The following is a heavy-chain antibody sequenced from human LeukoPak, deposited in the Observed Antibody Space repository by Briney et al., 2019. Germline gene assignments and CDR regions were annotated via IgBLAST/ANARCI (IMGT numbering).Heavy chain of an antibody. V-gene: IGHV1-8*01. J-gene: IGHJ6*03. CDR2: VSPTSDNT. CDR1: VWCFNRYY. D-gene: IGHD3-10*01. CDR3: ARGRSNLGYYYYYMDV. Sequence: VAVKVSCKDCVWCFNRYYIYWLGQATGRGLEGVGWVSPTSDNTAHAQKLHGRVTMTRHTSISTAYMELSSLRSAAPAVYYCARGRSNLGYYYYYMDVWGKGTTVTVSS.